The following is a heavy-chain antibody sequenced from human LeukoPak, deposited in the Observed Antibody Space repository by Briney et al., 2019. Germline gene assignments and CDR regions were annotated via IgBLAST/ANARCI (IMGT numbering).Heavy chain of an antibody. J-gene: IGHJ4*02. CDR3: ARGDNWNYQP. CDR2: IYYSGST. V-gene: IGHV4-30-4*08. D-gene: IGHD1-7*01. Sequence: SETLSVTCTVSGGSISSSSYYWGWIRQPPGKGLEWIGYIYYSGSTYYNPSLKSRVTISVDTSKNQFSLKLSSVTAADTAVYYCARGDNWNYQPWGQGTLVTVSS. CDR1: GGSISSSSYY.